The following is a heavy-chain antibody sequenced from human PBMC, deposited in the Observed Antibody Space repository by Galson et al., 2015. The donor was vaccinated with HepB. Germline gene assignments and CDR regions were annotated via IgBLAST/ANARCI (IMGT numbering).Heavy chain of an antibody. D-gene: IGHD3-10*01. V-gene: IGHV3-21*01. CDR3: ARSRAFIYGSDD. CDR1: GFTFSSYN. Sequence: SLRLSCAASGFTFSSYNMNWVRQAPGKGLEWVSSISSSSSHIYYADSVKGRFTISRDNAKNSLYLQMNSLRAEDTAVYYCARSRAFIYGSDDWGQGTLVTVSS. J-gene: IGHJ4*02. CDR2: ISSSSSHI.